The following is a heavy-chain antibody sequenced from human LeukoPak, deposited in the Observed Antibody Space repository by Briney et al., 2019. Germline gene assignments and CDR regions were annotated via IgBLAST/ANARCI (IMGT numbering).Heavy chain of an antibody. D-gene: IGHD3-22*01. CDR2: IYYSGST. CDR3: ARHSYYYDSSGYYYPFDY. J-gene: IGHJ4*02. Sequence: SETLSLTCTVSGGSISSNFYFWGWIRQPPGQGLEWIGSIYYSGSTYYNPSLKSRVTVSVDTSKNQFSLNLSSVTAADSAVYYCARHSYYYDSSGYYYPFDYWGQGTLVTVSS. CDR1: GGSISSNFYF. V-gene: IGHV4-39*01.